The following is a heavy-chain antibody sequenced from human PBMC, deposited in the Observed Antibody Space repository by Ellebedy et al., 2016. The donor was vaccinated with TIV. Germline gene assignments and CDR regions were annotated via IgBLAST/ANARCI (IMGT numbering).Heavy chain of an antibody. D-gene: IGHD3-10*01. V-gene: IGHV4-30-2*01. Sequence: MLSETLSLTCAVSGGSITSDGYSWSWIRQPPGKGLEWIGYIYHGGSTYYNPSLKSRVTMSVDRSKNQFSLGLHSVTAADTAVYYCAREVGGSDYRYFDYWGQGTLVTVSS. CDR1: GGSITSDGYS. CDR3: AREVGGSDYRYFDY. CDR2: IYHGGST. J-gene: IGHJ4*02.